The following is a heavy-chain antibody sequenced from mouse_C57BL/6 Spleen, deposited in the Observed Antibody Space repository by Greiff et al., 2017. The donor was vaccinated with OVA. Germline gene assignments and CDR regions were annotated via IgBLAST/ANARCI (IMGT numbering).Heavy chain of an antibody. J-gene: IGHJ3*01. Sequence: EVKLVESGPGLVKPSQSLSLTCSVTGYSITSGYYWNWIRQFPGNKLEWMGYISYDGSNNYNPSLKNRISITRDTSKNQFFLKLNSVTTEDTATYYCDRDHDGHYTDWFAYWGQGTLVTVSA. CDR3: DRDHDGHYTDWFAY. CDR2: ISYDGSN. D-gene: IGHD2-3*01. V-gene: IGHV3-6*01. CDR1: GYSITSGYY.